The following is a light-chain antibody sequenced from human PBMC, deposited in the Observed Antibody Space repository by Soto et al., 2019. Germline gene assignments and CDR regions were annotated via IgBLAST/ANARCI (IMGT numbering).Light chain of an antibody. V-gene: IGKV1-39*01. CDR3: QQTYVIPQT. CDR2: TAS. Sequence: DIQLTQSPSSLSASVVDRVSITCRATQSIGSNLCWYQQKPGKAPDLLIYTASTLQSGVPSRFSGSGYATDFTLTISSLQAEDVATYFCQQTYVIPQTFGQGTKGDIK. CDR1: QSIGSN. J-gene: IGKJ1*01.